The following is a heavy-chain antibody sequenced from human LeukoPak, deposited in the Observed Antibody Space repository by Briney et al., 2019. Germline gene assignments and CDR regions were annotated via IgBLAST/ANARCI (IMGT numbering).Heavy chain of an antibody. V-gene: IGHV1-2*02. Sequence: ASVKVSCKASGYTFTGYYMHWVRQAPGQGLEWMGWINPNSGGTNYAQKFQGRVTMTRDTSISTAYMELSRLRSDDTAVYYCARLPITHLVVVTAPRGAFDYWGQGTLVTVSS. CDR3: ARLPITHLVVVTAPRGAFDY. J-gene: IGHJ4*02. CDR1: GYTFTGYY. D-gene: IGHD2-21*02. CDR2: INPNSGGT.